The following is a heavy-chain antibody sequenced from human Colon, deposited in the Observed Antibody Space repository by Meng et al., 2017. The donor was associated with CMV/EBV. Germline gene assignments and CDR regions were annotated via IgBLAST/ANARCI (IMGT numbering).Heavy chain of an antibody. D-gene: IGHD4/OR15-4a*01. J-gene: IGHJ4*02. CDR2: VSGSGNTI. CDR1: GSTFSSYE. CDR3: ARANNFAS. V-gene: IGHV3-48*03. Sequence: GGSLRLSCVASGSASGSTFSSYEMSWVRQAPGKGLEWLAYVSGSGNTILYADSVEGRFTISRDNAKNSLNLQMNSLRAEDTAVYYCARANNFASWGQGTLVTVSS.